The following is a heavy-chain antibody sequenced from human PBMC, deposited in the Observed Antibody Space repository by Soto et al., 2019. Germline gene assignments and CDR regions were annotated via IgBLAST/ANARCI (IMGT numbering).Heavy chain of an antibody. J-gene: IGHJ4*02. V-gene: IGHV3-21*01. CDR3: ARDLTQFDSSGYYYAY. Sequence: GGSLRLSCAASGFTFSSYSMNWVRQAPGKGLEWVSSISSSSSYIYYADSVKGRFTISRDNAKNSLYLQMNSLRAEDTAVYYCARDLTQFDSSGYYYAYWGQGTLVTVSS. CDR1: GFTFSSYS. D-gene: IGHD3-22*01. CDR2: ISSSSSYI.